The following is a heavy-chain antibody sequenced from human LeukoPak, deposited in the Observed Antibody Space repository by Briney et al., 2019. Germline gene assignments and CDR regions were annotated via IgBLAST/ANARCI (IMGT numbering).Heavy chain of an antibody. J-gene: IGHJ4*02. V-gene: IGHV3-30*03. CDR1: GFTFSSYG. D-gene: IGHD3-22*01. CDR2: ISYDGSNK. CDR3: ARDSPITMKSLDY. Sequence: GGSLRLSCAASGFTFSSYGMHWVRQAPGKGLEWVAVISYDGSNKYYADSVKGRFTISRDNSKNSLYLQMNSLRAEDTAVYYCARDSPITMKSLDYWGQGTLVTVSS.